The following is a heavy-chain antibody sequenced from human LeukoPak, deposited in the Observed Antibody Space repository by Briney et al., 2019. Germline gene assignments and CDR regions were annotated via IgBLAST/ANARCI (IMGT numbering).Heavy chain of an antibody. CDR2: ITGSSGSI. CDR1: GFTFSSYS. Sequence: GGSLRLSCTASGFTFSSYSMNWVRQAPGKGLEWLSYITGSSGSIYYAGSVKGRFTISRDNAKNSLYLQMNSLRDEDTAVYYCASSFGHLDHWGQGTLVTVSS. J-gene: IGHJ4*02. CDR3: ASSFGHLDH. D-gene: IGHD5-18*01. V-gene: IGHV3-48*02.